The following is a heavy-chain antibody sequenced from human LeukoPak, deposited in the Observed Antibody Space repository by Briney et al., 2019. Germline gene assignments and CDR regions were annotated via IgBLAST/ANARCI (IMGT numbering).Heavy chain of an antibody. CDR1: GGSFSGYY. CDR2: MNPSGST. V-gene: IGHV4-34*01. J-gene: IGHJ6*03. Sequence: SETLSLTCAVYGGSFSGYYGTWIRQTPEKRLEWIGEMNPSGSTSYNPSLKSRLTISIDTSKNQFSLKLSSVTAADTAVYYCARGRQDVTMIVVVMTAVSYYLDVWGKGTTVTVS. D-gene: IGHD3-22*01. CDR3: ARGRQDVTMIVVVMTAVSYYLDV.